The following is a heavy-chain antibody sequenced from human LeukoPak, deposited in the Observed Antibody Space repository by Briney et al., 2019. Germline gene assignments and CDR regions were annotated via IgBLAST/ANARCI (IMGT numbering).Heavy chain of an antibody. CDR2: IKPDGSEK. J-gene: IGHJ6*02. CDR3: ARAAVAAPGDV. CDR1: GFTFSSYW. V-gene: IGHV3-7*04. Sequence: GGSLRLSCAAAGFTFSSYWMAWVRQAPGKGMEWVANIKPDGSEKYYVDSLKGRFTISRDNAENSLYLQMKSLRDEDTAVYYCARAAVAAPGDVWGQGTTVTVSS. D-gene: IGHD6-19*01.